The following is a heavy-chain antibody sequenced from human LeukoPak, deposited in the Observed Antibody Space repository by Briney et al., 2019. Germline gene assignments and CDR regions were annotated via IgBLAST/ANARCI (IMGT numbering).Heavy chain of an antibody. CDR1: GYSFDNFG. D-gene: IGHD3-16*01. V-gene: IGHV1-18*01. CDR2: INVYNGDT. J-gene: IGHJ4*02. CDR3: ARGGGIRSGLDF. Sequence: GASVKVSCKAFGYSFDNFGISWVRQAPGQGLEWMGWINVYNGDTKYALKFQDRVTMVTDKATNTADMELRSLRSDDTAVYYCARGGGIRSGLDFWGQGTLVAVSS.